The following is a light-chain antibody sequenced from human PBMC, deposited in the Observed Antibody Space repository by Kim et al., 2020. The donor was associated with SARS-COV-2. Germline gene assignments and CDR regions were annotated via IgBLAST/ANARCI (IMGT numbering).Light chain of an antibody. CDR3: ATWDDSLSGWV. CDR2: SND. V-gene: IGLV1-47*02. J-gene: IGLJ3*02. CDR1: SSNIGSNY. Sequence: QSVLTQPPSASGTPGQRVTISSSGSSSNIGSNYVYWYQQLPGTAPKLLIYSNDQRASGVPDRFSGSKSGTSASLAISGLRSEDEADYYCATWDDSLSGWVFGGGTRLTVL.